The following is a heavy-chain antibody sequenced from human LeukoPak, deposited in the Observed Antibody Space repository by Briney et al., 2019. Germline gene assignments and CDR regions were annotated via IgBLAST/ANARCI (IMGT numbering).Heavy chain of an antibody. CDR3: ARKTSGVFVVGGIYGMDV. CDR2: INHSGST. V-gene: IGHV4-34*01. Sequence: SETLSLTCAVYGGSFSGYYWGWIRQPPGKGLEWIGEINHSGSTNYNPSLKSRVTMSVDTSKNQLSLRLSSVTAADTAVYYCARKTSGVFVVGGIYGMDVWGQGTTVTVSS. CDR1: GGSFSGYY. J-gene: IGHJ6*02. D-gene: IGHD3-10*01.